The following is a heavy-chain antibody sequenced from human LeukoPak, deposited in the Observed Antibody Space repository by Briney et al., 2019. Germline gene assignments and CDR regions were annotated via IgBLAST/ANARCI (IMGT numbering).Heavy chain of an antibody. CDR3: ARGEFYYDL. CDR2: ISTFNGYT. CDR1: GYIFTSNS. D-gene: IGHD3-16*01. Sequence: ASVRVSCKPSGYIFTSNSITWVRQASAQRLEWMGWISTFNGYTKYAQNLQGRITMTRDTSTRTVYLEMRNLRSDDTAVDFCARGEFYYDLWGQGSLVNVSS. J-gene: IGHJ4*02. V-gene: IGHV1-18*04.